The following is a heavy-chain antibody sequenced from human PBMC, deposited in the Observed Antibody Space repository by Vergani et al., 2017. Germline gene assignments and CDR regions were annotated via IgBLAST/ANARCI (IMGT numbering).Heavy chain of an antibody. CDR2: ISAYNGNT. J-gene: IGHJ3*02. V-gene: IGHV1-18*01. CDR1: GYTFTSYG. D-gene: IGHD5-24*01. CDR3: ARDLPAGGYNGKDYAFDI. Sequence: QVQLVQSGAEVKPGASVKVSCKASGYTFTSYGISWVRQAPGQGLEWMGWISAYNGNTNYAQKLQGRVTMTTDTSTSTAYMELRSLRSDDTAVYYCARDLPAGGYNGKDYAFDIWGQGTMVTVSS.